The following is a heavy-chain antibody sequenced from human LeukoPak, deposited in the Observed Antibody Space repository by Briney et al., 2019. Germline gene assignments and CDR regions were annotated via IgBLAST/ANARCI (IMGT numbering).Heavy chain of an antibody. V-gene: IGHV4-30-2*01. CDR1: GGSISSGGYY. Sequence: SQTLSLTCTVSGGSISSGGYYWSWIRQPPGKGLEWIGHIYHSGSTYYNPSLKSRVTISVDMSKNQFSLKLSSVTAADTTVYYCARGRRYGAAATFLKYWGQGTLVTVSS. CDR3: ARGRRYGAAATFLKY. D-gene: IGHD6-13*01. CDR2: IYHSGST. J-gene: IGHJ4*02.